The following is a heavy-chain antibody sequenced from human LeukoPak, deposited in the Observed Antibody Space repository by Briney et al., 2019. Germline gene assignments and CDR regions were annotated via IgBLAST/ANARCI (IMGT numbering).Heavy chain of an antibody. V-gene: IGHV3-23*01. CDR1: GFTFSTYG. J-gene: IGHJ6*02. CDR2: ISGIGSST. D-gene: IGHD5-12*01. CDR3: AKVRGGYNGPYYGMDV. Sequence: GGSLRLSCAASGFTFSTYGMSWVRQAPGKGLKWVSAISGIGSSTYYADSVKGRFTISRDNSKNTLYLQMNSLRAEDTAVYYCAKVRGGYNGPYYGMDVWGQGTTVTVSS.